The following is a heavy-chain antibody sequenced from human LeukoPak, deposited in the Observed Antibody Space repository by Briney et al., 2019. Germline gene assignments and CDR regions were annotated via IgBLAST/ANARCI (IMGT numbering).Heavy chain of an antibody. CDR3: ASPVAPYYDSSGY. J-gene: IGHJ4*02. D-gene: IGHD3-22*01. CDR2: ISSSGSTI. CDR1: GFTFSSYS. V-gene: IGHV3-48*04. Sequence: GGSLTLTCAASGFTFSSYSMNWVRQPPGKGLEWVSYISSSGSTIYYADSVKGRFTISSDNAKNSLYLQMNSLRAEDTAVYYCASPVAPYYDSSGYWGQGTLVTVSS.